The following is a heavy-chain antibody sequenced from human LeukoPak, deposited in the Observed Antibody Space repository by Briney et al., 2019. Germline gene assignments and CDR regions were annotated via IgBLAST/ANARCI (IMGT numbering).Heavy chain of an antibody. CDR1: GFTFSSYS. V-gene: IGHV3-48*04. CDR2: ISSSSSTI. J-gene: IGHJ6*02. Sequence: GGSLRLSCAASGFTFSSYSMNWVRQAPGKGLEWVSYISSSSSTIYYADSVKGRFTISRDNAKNSLYLQMNSLRAEDTAVYYCARMWELLPYYYYGMDVWGQGTTVTVSS. CDR3: ARMWELLPYYYYGMDV. D-gene: IGHD1-26*01.